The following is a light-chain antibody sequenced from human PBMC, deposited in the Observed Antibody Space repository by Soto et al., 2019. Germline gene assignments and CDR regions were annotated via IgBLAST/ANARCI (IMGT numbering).Light chain of an antibody. CDR3: QQYGSSPT. CDR1: QSISISY. CDR2: GAS. J-gene: IGKJ1*01. Sequence: EMVLTQSPGTLSLSPGERASLSCRASQSISISYLAWYQQKPGQAPRLLIYGASNWAPGIPYRFSGSGSGTYFTLTISRLEPEDFAIYYCQQYGSSPTFGQGTKVDI. V-gene: IGKV3-20*01.